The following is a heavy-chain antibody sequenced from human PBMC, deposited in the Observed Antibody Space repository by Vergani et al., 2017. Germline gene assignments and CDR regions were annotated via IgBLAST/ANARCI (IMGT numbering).Heavy chain of an antibody. CDR1: GFSFDDYD. Sequence: EVQLVESGGGLVQPGRFLRLSCAASGFSFDDYDMHWVRQAPGKGLEWVSGISWNSGRIVYADSVKGRFTISRDNAKNSLYLQMNSPRAEDTALYYCARSSSWYIYFDYWGQGTLVTVSS. J-gene: IGHJ4*02. D-gene: IGHD6-13*01. CDR3: ARSSSWYIYFDY. CDR2: ISWNSGRI. V-gene: IGHV3-9*01.